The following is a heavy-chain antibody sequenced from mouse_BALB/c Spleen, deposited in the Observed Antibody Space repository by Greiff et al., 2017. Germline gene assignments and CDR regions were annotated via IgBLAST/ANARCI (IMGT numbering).Heavy chain of an antibody. D-gene: IGHD4-1*01. V-gene: IGHV5-6*02. CDR2: ISSGGSYT. CDR3: ARHEGSWDYAMDY. J-gene: IGHJ4*01. Sequence: DVKLVESGGDLVKPGGSLKLSCAASGFTFSSYGMSWVRQTPDKRLEWVATISSGGSYTYYPDSVKGRFTISRDNAKNTLYLQMSSLKSEDTAMYYCARHEGSWDYAMDYWGQGTSVTVSS. CDR1: GFTFSSYG.